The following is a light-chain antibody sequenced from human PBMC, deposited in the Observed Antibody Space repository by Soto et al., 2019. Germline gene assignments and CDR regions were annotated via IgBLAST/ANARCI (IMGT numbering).Light chain of an antibody. V-gene: IGKV3-20*01. CDR1: QSVNSNY. Sequence: PGERATLSCRASQSVNSNYLAWYQQKSGQAPRLLIYGASSRATGIPDKFSGSGSGTYFTLTISRLDPEDFAAYYCQQYGSSTITFGQGTRLEIK. J-gene: IGKJ5*01. CDR2: GAS. CDR3: QQYGSSTIT.